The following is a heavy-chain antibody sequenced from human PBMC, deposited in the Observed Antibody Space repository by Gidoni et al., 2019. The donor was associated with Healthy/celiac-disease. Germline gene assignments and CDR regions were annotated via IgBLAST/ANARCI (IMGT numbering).Heavy chain of an antibody. CDR1: GLPFRRYS. D-gene: IGHD3-22*01. CDR3: ARENYYDSSGYYIGGGDAFDI. CDR2: ISSSSSYI. J-gene: IGHJ3*02. V-gene: IGHV3-21*01. Sequence: EVQLVESGGGLVKPGGSLRLPWAASGLPFRRYSMNWVCQAPGKGLEWVSSISSSSSYIYYADSVKGRFTISRDNAKNSLYLQMNSLRAEDTAVYYCARENYYDSSGYYIGGGDAFDIWGQGTMVTVSS.